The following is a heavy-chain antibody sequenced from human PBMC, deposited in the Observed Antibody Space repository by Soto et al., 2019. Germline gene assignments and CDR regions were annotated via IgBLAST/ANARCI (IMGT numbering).Heavy chain of an antibody. Sequence: ASVKVSCKASENTFSTYSLHWVRQAPGQGLEWMGVINPTTTTTTDAQKFQGRVTMTRDTSTSTVFLDLSSLRSGDTAVYFCARDLYSSSWYVRAFDMWGQGTMVTVSS. CDR1: ENTFSTYS. V-gene: IGHV1-46*03. CDR2: INPTTTTT. CDR3: ARDLYSSSWYVRAFDM. J-gene: IGHJ3*02. D-gene: IGHD6-13*01.